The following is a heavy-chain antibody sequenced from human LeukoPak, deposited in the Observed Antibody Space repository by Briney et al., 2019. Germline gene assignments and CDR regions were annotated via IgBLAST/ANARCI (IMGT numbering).Heavy chain of an antibody. CDR3: ARDQEAFDY. J-gene: IGHJ4*02. CDR1: GYTFTDFG. V-gene: IGHV1-46*01. CDR2: IYPRDGST. Sequence: ASVTVSCTTSGYTFTDFGITWVRQAPGQGLEWMGMIYPRDGSTSYAQKFQGRVTVTRDTSTSTVHMELSGLRSEDTAVYYCARDQEAFDYWGQGTLVTVSS.